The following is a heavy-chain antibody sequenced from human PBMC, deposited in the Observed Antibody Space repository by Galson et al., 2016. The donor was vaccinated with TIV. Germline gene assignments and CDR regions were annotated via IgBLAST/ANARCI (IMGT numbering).Heavy chain of an antibody. CDR2: IYPGNYHT. CDR1: GYPFSGYY. J-gene: IGHJ2*01. CDR3: ARHDSSAFSNWYFNL. D-gene: IGHD3-22*01. Sequence: QSGAEVKKTGEPLKISCRGSGYPFSGYYIGWVRQVPGKGLEWMGIIYPGNYHTVHSPSFEGQVTISADKSTTTAYLQWNSLKASDTAMYYCARHDSSAFSNWYFNLWGRGTLVTVSS. V-gene: IGHV5-51*01.